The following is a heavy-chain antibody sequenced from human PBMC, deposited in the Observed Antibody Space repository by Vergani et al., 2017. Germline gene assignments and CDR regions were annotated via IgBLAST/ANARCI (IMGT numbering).Heavy chain of an antibody. CDR3: ATGWNYVPAPFDY. D-gene: IGHD1-7*01. CDR2: INHSGST. J-gene: IGHJ4*02. Sequence: QVQLQQWGAGLLKPSETLSLTCAVYGGSFSGYYCSWIRQPPGKGLEWIGEINHSGSTNYNPSLKSRVTISVDTSKNQFSLKLSSVTAADTAVYYCATGWNYVPAPFDYWGQGTLVTVSS. CDR1: GGSFSGYY. V-gene: IGHV4-34*01.